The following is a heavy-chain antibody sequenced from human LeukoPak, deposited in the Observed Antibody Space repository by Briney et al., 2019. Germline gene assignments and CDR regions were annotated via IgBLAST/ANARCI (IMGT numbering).Heavy chain of an antibody. D-gene: IGHD1-26*01. CDR3: ARRSVGTMYYDF. CDR1: GGSISSYY. Sequence: SETLSLTCTVSGGSISSYYWTWIRQPPGKGLERIGYIYTSGSTNYNPSLKSRVTMSVDTSKNQFSLKLSSVTAADTAVYYCARRSVGTMYYDFWGQGTLVTVSS. CDR2: IYTSGST. V-gene: IGHV4-4*09. J-gene: IGHJ4*02.